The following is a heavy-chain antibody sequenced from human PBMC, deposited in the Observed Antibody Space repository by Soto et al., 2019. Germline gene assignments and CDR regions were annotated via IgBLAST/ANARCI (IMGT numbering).Heavy chain of an antibody. D-gene: IGHD6-19*01. V-gene: IGHV3-21*01. Sequence: GGSLRLSCAASGFTFSSYSMNWVRQAPGKGLERVSSISSSSSYIYYADTVKGRFTISRDNAKNSLYLQMNSLRAEDTAVYYCARDAGYSSGWYGNWFDPWGQGTLVTVSS. CDR2: ISSSSSYI. J-gene: IGHJ5*02. CDR1: GFTFSSYS. CDR3: ARDAGYSSGWYGNWFDP.